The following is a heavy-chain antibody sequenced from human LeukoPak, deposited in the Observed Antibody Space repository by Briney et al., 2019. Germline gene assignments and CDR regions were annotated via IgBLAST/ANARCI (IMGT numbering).Heavy chain of an antibody. D-gene: IGHD2-21*02. CDR3: AIAYCGGDCYTDYYYGMDV. CDR2: IIPIFGTA. V-gene: IGHV1-69*13. Sequence: GASVKVSCKASGYTFTSHSINWVRQAPGQGLEWMGGIIPIFGTASYAQKFQGRVTITADESTSTAYMELSSLRSEDTAVYYCAIAYCGGDCYTDYYYGMDVWGQGTTVTVSS. J-gene: IGHJ6*02. CDR1: GYTFTSHS.